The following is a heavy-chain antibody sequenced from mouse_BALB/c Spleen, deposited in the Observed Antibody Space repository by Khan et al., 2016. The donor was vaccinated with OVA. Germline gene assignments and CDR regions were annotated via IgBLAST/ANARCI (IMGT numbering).Heavy chain of an antibody. D-gene: IGHD2-4*01. J-gene: IGHJ3*01. CDR3: ARNYDYDEGLAY. CDR1: GFSLTNYG. CDR2: IWSGGST. Sequence: QVQLKESGPGLVQPSQSLSITCTVSGFSLTNYGVHWVRQSPGKGLEWLGLIWSGGSTDYNAAFISRLSISKDNSKSQVFFKMNSLKANDKAIYYCARNYDYDEGLAYWGQGTLVTVSA. V-gene: IGHV2-2*02.